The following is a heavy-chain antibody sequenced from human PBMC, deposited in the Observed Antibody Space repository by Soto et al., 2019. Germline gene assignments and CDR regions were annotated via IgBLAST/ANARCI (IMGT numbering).Heavy chain of an antibody. Sequence: SETLSLTCTVSGGSITNYYWSWIRQPPGKGLEWIGYIYDSGSTNNNPSLKSRVTISVDTSKNQFSLKLSSVTAADTAMYYCARHGAGVVYAPPYYMDVWGQGTTVTVSS. CDR2: IYDSGST. CDR1: GGSITNYY. CDR3: ARHGAGVVYAPPYYMDV. J-gene: IGHJ6*03. D-gene: IGHD2-8*02. V-gene: IGHV4-59*08.